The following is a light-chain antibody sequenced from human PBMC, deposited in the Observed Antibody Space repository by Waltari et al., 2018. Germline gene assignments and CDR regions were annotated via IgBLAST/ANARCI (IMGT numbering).Light chain of an antibody. CDR1: RRDLGYYHF. Sequence: QSGLAPPASVSGSPGQSITISCTVTRRDLGYYHFFSWYQQHPGKAPKLVIFAVSRWPSGVSHRFSGSKSGNTASLTISGLQAEDEAAYYCASYTSANTVLFGGGTKVTVL. CDR3: ASYTSANTVL. J-gene: IGLJ2*01. V-gene: IGLV2-14*03. CDR2: AVS.